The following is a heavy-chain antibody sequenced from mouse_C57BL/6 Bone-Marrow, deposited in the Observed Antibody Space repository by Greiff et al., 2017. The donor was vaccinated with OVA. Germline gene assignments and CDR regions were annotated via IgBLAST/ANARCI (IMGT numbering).Heavy chain of an antibody. J-gene: IGHJ1*03. CDR2: ISYDGSN. CDR3: ASYYYGSSYRYFDV. CDR1: GYSITSGYY. Sequence: VQLQQSGPGLVKPSQSLSLTCSVTGYSITSGYYWNWIRQFPGNKLEWMGYISYDGSNNYNPSLKNRISITRDTSKNQFFLKLNSVTTEDTATYYCASYYYGSSYRYFDVWGTGTTVTVSS. D-gene: IGHD1-1*01. V-gene: IGHV3-6*01.